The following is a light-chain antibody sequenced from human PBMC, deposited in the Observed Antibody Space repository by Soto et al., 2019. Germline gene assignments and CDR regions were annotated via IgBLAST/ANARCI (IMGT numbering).Light chain of an antibody. CDR2: AAS. J-gene: IGKJ4*01. CDR1: QAISSR. V-gene: IGKV1-13*02. Sequence: AIQLTQSPSSLSASLRDRITITCQATQAISSRLAWSQQKPGKAPHLLIYAASSLQSGVPSRFSGSGSGTDFTLTISSLQPEDFATYYCQHFNSYPLTFGGGTKVEI. CDR3: QHFNSYPLT.